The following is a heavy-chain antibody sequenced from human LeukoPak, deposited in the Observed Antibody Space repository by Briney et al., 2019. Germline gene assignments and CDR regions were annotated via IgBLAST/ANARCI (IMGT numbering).Heavy chain of an antibody. CDR3: TTERAVWFGELLDYYDY. CDR1: GFIFSNAW. J-gene: IGHJ4*02. V-gene: IGHV3-15*01. Sequence: GGSLRLSCAASGFIFSNAWMNWVRQAPGKGLEWIGRIKSKIDGGPTDYAAPVKGRFTISRDDSKSTLYLRMNGLKTEDTGVYYCTTERAVWFGELLDYYDYWGQGTLVTVSS. D-gene: IGHD3-10*01. CDR2: IKSKIDGGPT.